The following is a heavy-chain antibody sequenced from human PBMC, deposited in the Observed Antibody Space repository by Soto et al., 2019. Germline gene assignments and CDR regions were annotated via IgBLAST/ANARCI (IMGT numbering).Heavy chain of an antibody. J-gene: IGHJ4*02. CDR2: INNYDGHI. Sequence: QVQLVQSGAEVKKPGASVKVYCKASGYNCRTYGISWMRQAPGQGLEWRGWINNYDGHIKLPQKFRGRITVSATTSTTTVYVELENLTADDTAVDYCAREMAFSIDHWGQGTLVIVS. CDR1: GYNCRTYG. D-gene: IGHD5-12*01. V-gene: IGHV1-18*01. CDR3: AREMAFSIDH.